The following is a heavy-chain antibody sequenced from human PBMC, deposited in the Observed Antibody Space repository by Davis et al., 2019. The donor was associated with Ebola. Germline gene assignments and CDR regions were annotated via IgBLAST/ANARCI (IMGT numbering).Heavy chain of an antibody. J-gene: IGHJ4*02. CDR3: ARDPIKQQLVPFDY. CDR1: GFTFSSYG. D-gene: IGHD6-13*01. CDR2: TSYDGSYK. Sequence: GESLKISCAASGFTFSSYGMHWVRQAAGKGLEWVAITSYDGSYKDYRDSVKGRFTISRDNSKNTLYLQMNSLRAEDTAVYYCARDPIKQQLVPFDYWGQGTLVTVSS. V-gene: IGHV3-30*03.